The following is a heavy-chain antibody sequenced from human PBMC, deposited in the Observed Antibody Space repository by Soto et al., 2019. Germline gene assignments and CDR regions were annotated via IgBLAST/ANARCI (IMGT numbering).Heavy chain of an antibody. Sequence: PGGSLRLSCAASGFTFSSYAMSWVRQAPGKGLEWVSAISGSGGSTYYADSVKGRFTISRDNSKNTLYLQMNSLRAEDTAVYYCATIFDCSGGSCYLGYFDYWGQGTLVTVSS. CDR3: ATIFDCSGGSCYLGYFDY. CDR1: GFTFSSYA. CDR2: ISGSGGST. V-gene: IGHV3-23*01. J-gene: IGHJ4*02. D-gene: IGHD2-15*01.